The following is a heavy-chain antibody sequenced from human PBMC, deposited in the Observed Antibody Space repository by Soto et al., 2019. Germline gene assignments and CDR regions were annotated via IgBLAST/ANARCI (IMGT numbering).Heavy chain of an antibody. CDR1: VFTFSSYW. D-gene: IGHD1-26*01. V-gene: IGHV3-74*03. CDR2: INTDGSIT. CDR3: TRGSGNSALDY. Sequence: GSLRLSCAASVFTFSSYWMHWVRQVPGKGLVWVSRINTDGSITTYLDSVKGRFTISRDNAKNTLNLQMNSLRAEDTALYYCTRGSGNSALDYWGQGTLVTVSS. J-gene: IGHJ4*02.